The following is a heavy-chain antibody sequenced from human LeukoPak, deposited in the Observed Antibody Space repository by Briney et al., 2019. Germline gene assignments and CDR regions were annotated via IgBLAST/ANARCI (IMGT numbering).Heavy chain of an antibody. J-gene: IGHJ6*02. Sequence: GGSLRLSCAASGFTFSSYDMHWVRHATGKGLEWVSAIGTAGDTYYPGSVKGRFTISRENAKNSLYLQMNSLRAGDTAVYYCARGAAAGTGYYYYGMDVWGQGTTVTVSS. CDR1: GFTFSSYD. V-gene: IGHV3-13*01. D-gene: IGHD6-13*01. CDR2: IGTAGDT. CDR3: ARGAAAGTGYYYYGMDV.